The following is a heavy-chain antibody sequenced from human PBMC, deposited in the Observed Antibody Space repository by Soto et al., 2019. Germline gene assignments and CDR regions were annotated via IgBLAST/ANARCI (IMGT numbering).Heavy chain of an antibody. CDR2: IWYDGSNK. J-gene: IGHJ4*02. D-gene: IGHD3-22*01. CDR1: GFTFSSYG. CDR3: ARGMYKYDSSGYYHY. V-gene: IGHV3-33*01. Sequence: GSLRLSCAASGFTFSSYGIHWVRQAPGKGLEWVALIWYDGSNKYYADSVKGRFTISRDNSKNTLYLQMNSLRAEDTAVYYCARGMYKYDSSGYYHYWGQGTLVTVSS.